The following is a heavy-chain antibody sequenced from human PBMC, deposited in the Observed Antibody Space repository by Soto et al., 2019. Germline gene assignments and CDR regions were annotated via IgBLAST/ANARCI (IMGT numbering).Heavy chain of an antibody. CDR2: INHSGST. Sequence: PSETLSLTCAVYGGSFSGYYWTWIRQPPGTGLEWIGEINHSGSTNYNPSLKSRVTISVDTSKNQFSLKLTSVPAADTAVYYCERHDAGNLHYRGRGTLVTVSS. CDR3: ERHDAGNLHY. J-gene: IGHJ4*01. CDR1: GGSFSGYY. D-gene: IGHD1-1*01. V-gene: IGHV4-34*01.